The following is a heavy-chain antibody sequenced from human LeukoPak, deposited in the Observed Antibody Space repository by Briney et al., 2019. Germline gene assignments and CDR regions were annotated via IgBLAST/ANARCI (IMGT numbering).Heavy chain of an antibody. CDR2: IRYDESKK. V-gene: IGHV3-30*02. D-gene: IGHD1-26*01. CDR3: AKSHLPNAYSGTYYCDY. CDR1: GFTFSYYG. Sequence: QPGGSLRLSCAASGFTFSYYGMHWVRQAPGKGLEWVAFIRYDESKKFYGDSVKGRFTISRDNSKNTLYLQMSSLRTEDTAVYYCAKSHLPNAYSGTYYCDYWGQGTLVTVSS. J-gene: IGHJ4*02.